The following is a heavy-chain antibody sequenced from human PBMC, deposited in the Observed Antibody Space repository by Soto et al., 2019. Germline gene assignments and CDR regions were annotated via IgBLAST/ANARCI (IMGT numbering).Heavy chain of an antibody. V-gene: IGHV3-30*18. D-gene: IGHD6-19*01. CDR3: AKDREQWLVLGGHYYYYYYMDV. CDR2: ISYDGSNK. CDR1: GFTFSSYG. J-gene: IGHJ6*03. Sequence: GGSLRLSCAASGFTFSSYGMHWVRQAPGKGLEWVAVISYDGSNKYYADSVKGRFTISRDNSKNTLYLQMNSLRAEDTAVYYCAKDREQWLVLGGHYYYYYYMDVWGKGTTVTVSS.